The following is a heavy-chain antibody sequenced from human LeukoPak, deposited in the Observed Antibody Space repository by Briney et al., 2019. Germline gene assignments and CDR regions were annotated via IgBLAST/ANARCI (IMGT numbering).Heavy chain of an antibody. CDR3: AKDLRPDGVDNFDH. V-gene: IGHV3-23*01. Sequence: GGSLRLSCAASGFNFNSYTMNWVRQAPGKGRQWVANILASGSPTYYADSVKGRFIISRDNSKNTVYLQMNSLRVEDTAIYYCAKDLRPDGVDNFDHWGQGILVTVSS. J-gene: IGHJ4*02. D-gene: IGHD2-8*01. CDR1: GFNFNSYT. CDR2: ILASGSPT.